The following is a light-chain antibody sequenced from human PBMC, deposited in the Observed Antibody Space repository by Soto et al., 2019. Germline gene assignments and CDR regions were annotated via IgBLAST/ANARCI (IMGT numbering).Light chain of an antibody. Sequence: QSALTQPASVSGSPGQSITISCTGTSSDIGAYNYVSWYQQHPGTAPKLMIFEVSNRPAGVSNRFSGSKSGNTASLTISVLQAEDEADYFCCSYTSSSYPVFGTGTKLTVL. CDR3: CSYTSSSYPV. J-gene: IGLJ1*01. CDR1: SSDIGAYNY. V-gene: IGLV2-14*01. CDR2: EVS.